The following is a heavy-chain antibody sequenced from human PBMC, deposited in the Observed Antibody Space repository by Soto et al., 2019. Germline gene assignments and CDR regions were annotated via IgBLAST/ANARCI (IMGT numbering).Heavy chain of an antibody. CDR3: ARRIPFGYGMDV. D-gene: IGHD2-21*01. Sequence: EVQLVESGAGLVQPGGSLRLSCAASGFTFSSYAMHWVRQAPGKGLEYVSAITSNGGNTDYASSVKGRFTISRDNSNNTLYLQMGSLRAEDMAVYYCARRIPFGYGMDVWGQGTTVTVSS. CDR2: ITSNGGNT. J-gene: IGHJ6*02. V-gene: IGHV3-64*01. CDR1: GFTFSSYA.